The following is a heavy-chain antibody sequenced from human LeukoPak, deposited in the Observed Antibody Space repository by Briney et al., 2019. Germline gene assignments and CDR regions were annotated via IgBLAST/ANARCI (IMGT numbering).Heavy chain of an antibody. CDR1: GFTFSSYG. V-gene: IGHV3-30*02. CDR2: IRYDGINK. Sequence: GGSLRLSCAPSGFTFSSYGMHWVRQAPARGLAWVAFIRYDGINKYYADSVKGRFTISRDNSKNTLYLQMNSRRAEDTAVYYCAKDAEWFGELEYYFDYWGQGTLVTVSS. CDR3: AKDAEWFGELEYYFDY. D-gene: IGHD3-10*01. J-gene: IGHJ4*02.